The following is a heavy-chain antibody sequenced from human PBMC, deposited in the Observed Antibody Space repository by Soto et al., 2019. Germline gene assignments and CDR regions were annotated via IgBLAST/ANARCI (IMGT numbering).Heavy chain of an antibody. Sequence: QVQLQQWGAGLLKPSETLSLTCAVYGGSFSGYYWSWIRQPPGKGLEWIGEINHSGSTNYNPSLNSRLTISVDTSKNQFSLKLSSVTAADTAVYYCARGWAGTTVVTSDFDYWGQGTLVTVSS. D-gene: IGHD4-17*01. J-gene: IGHJ4*02. CDR3: ARGWAGTTVVTSDFDY. CDR2: INHSGST. CDR1: GGSFSGYY. V-gene: IGHV4-34*01.